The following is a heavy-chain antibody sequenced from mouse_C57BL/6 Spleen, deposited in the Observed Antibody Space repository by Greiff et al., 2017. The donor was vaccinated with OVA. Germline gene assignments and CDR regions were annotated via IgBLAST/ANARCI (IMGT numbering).Heavy chain of an antibody. J-gene: IGHJ2*01. V-gene: IGHV3-6*01. D-gene: IGHD2-4*01. Sequence: EVKLQESGPGLVKPSQSLSLTCSVTGYSITSGYYWNWIRQFPGNKLEWMGYISYDGSNNYNPSLKNRISITRDTSKNQFFLKLNSVTTEDTATYYCARGSYDYSHYWGQGTTLTVSP. CDR1: GYSITSGYY. CDR2: ISYDGSN. CDR3: ARGSYDYSHY.